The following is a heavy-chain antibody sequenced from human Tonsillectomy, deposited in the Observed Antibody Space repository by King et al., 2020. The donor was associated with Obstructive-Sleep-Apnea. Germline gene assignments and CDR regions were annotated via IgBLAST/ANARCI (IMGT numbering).Heavy chain of an antibody. V-gene: IGHV3-66*01. CDR1: GFTVSSNY. J-gene: IGHJ6*02. Sequence: VQLVESGGGLVQPGGSLRLSCAASGFTVSSNYMSWVRQAPGKGLEWVSVIYSGGSTYYADSVKGRFTISRDNSKNTLYLHMYSLTAEDTAVYYCARDFRTGTTSYYYYGMDVWGQGTTVTVSS. CDR3: ARDFRTGTTSYYYYGMDV. CDR2: IYSGGST. D-gene: IGHD1-1*01.